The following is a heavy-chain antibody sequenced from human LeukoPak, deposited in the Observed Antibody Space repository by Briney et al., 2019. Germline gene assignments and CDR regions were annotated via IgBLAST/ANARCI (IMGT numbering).Heavy chain of an antibody. CDR3: ARDSQRDNWNYALGY. CDR1: GGTFSSYA. V-gene: IGHV1-69*05. Sequence: SVKVSCKASGGTFSSYAISWVRQAPGQGLEWMGGIIPRFGTANYAQKLQGRVTMTTDTFTSTAYMELRSLRSDDTAVYYCARDSQRDNWNYALGYWGQGTLVTVSS. J-gene: IGHJ4*02. D-gene: IGHD1-7*01. CDR2: IIPRFGTA.